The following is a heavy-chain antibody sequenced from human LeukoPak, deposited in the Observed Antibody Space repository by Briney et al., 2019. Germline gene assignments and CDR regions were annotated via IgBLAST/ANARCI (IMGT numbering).Heavy chain of an antibody. CDR1: GSPFNSYN. V-gene: IGHV3-48*02. CDR2: ISSSGSTI. CDR3: ARDTAPMRY. J-gene: IGHJ4*02. Sequence: GGSLRLSCAASGSPFNSYNMNWVRQAPGKGLEWVSYISSSGSTISYADSVKGRFTISRDNAKNSLYLQMSSLRDEDTAVYYCARDTAPMRYWGQGTLVTVSS. D-gene: IGHD5-18*01.